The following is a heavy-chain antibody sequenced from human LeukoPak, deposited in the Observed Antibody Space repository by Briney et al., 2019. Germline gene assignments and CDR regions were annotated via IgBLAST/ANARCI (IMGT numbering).Heavy chain of an antibody. CDR2: IYSSGST. V-gene: IGHV4-4*07. CDR3: ARAPTREGGGALFDY. J-gene: IGHJ4*02. CDR1: GGSITSYY. Sequence: SETLSLTCTVSGGSITSYYWSWIRQPAGKGLEWIGRIYSSGSTNFNPSLKSRVTMSVDTSKNQICLNLTSVTAADTAVYYCARAPTREGGGALFDYWGQGTLVTVSS. D-gene: IGHD3-16*01.